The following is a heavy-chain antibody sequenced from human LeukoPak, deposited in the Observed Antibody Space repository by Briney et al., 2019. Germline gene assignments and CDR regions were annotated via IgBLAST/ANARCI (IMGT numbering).Heavy chain of an antibody. D-gene: IGHD2-2*01. CDR1: GFTFDDYA. J-gene: IGHJ4*02. CDR2: ISWNSGSI. V-gene: IGHV3-9*01. Sequence: GRSLRLSCAASGFTFDDYAMHWVRQAPGKGLEWVSGISWNSGSIGYADSVKGRFTISRDNAKNSLYLQMNSLRAEDTALYYCAKDSRYCSSTSCYAFDYWGQGTLVTVSS. CDR3: AKDSRYCSSTSCYAFDY.